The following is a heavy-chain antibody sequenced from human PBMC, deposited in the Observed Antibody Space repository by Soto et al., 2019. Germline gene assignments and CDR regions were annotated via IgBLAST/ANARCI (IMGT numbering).Heavy chain of an antibody. D-gene: IGHD6-19*01. CDR1: GGSISSSNW. J-gene: IGHJ5*02. CDR2: IYHSGST. V-gene: IGHV4-4*02. CDR3: ARDFGIAVAGTGANWFDP. Sequence: SETLSLTCAVSGGSISSSNWWSWVRQPPGKGLEWIGEIYHSGSTNYNPSLKSRVTISVDKSKNQFSLKLSSVTAADTAVYYCARDFGIAVAGTGANWFDPWGQGTLVTVSS.